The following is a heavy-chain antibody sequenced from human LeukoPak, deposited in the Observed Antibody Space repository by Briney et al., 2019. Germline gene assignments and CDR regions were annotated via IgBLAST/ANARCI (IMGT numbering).Heavy chain of an antibody. D-gene: IGHD2-2*01. V-gene: IGHV1-46*01. CDR3: ASGVVVPAATYYYYYGMDV. CDR2: LNPSGGSS. J-gene: IGHJ6*02. Sequence: GASVKVSCKASGYTVTSYYMHWVRQAPGQGLEWMGILNPSGGSSSYAQKFQGRATLTRATSTSTVYMELSSLRSEDTAVYYCASGVVVPAATYYYYYGMDVWGQGTTVTVSS. CDR1: GYTVTSYY.